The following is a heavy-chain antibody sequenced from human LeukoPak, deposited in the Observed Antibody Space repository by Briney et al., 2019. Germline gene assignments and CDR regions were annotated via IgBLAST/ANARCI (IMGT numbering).Heavy chain of an antibody. Sequence: SETLSLTCTVSGGSISSGGYYRSWIRQPPGKGLQWIGYIYYSGSTNYNPSLKSRVTISVDTSKNQFSLKLSSVTAADTAVYYCARGAVIAAADEYYYGMDVWGQGTTVTVSS. CDR2: IYYSGST. J-gene: IGHJ6*02. V-gene: IGHV4-61*08. CDR3: ARGAVIAAADEYYYGMDV. D-gene: IGHD6-13*01. CDR1: GGSISSGGYY.